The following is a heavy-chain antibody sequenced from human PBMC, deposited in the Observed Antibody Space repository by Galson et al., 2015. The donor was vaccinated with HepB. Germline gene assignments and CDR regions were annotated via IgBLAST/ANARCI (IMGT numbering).Heavy chain of an antibody. J-gene: IGHJ6*02. CDR2: ITYDGTRK. V-gene: IGHV3-30*04. D-gene: IGHD2/OR15-2a*01. CDR3: ARGGSPIIREINCFYCKYCMDV. Sequence: SLRLSCAASGFTFSPYAMHWLRQAPGKGLEWVAIITYDGTRKYYADTVKGRFSISRDNSRNIAYVEMKSLRAEDTAVYYCARGGSPIIREINCFYCKYCMDVWGQGTTVTVSS. CDR1: GFTFSPYA.